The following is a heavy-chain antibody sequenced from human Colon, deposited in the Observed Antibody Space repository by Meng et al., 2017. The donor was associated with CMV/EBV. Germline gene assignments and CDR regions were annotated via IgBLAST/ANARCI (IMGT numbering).Heavy chain of an antibody. Sequence: GGSLRLSCEASGFSFSSYSMNWVRQAPGKGLEWVAVISYDGSNEYYVDSVKGRFTISRDNSKNMLYLQMNSLRTEDTAVYYCARDGLSRGRVFLPADYWGQGTLVTVSS. CDR1: GFSFSSYS. CDR3: ARDGLSRGRVFLPADY. V-gene: IGHV3-30*03. CDR2: ISYDGSNE. D-gene: IGHD3-16*02. J-gene: IGHJ4*02.